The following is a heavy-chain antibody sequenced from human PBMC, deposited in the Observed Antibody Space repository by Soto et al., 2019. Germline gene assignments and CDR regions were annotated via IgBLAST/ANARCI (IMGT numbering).Heavy chain of an antibody. CDR1: GYSISSGYY. Sequence: SETLSLTCTVSGYSISSGYYWGWIRQPAGKGLEWSGSIYHSGSTYYNPSLKNRVTISVDTSKHQFSLKLSSVTAAYTAVYYCARLYYDSSGYYYGVPYFDSWGQGTLVTVSS. V-gene: IGHV4-38-2*02. CDR3: ARLYYDSSGYYYGVPYFDS. CDR2: IYHSGST. J-gene: IGHJ4*02. D-gene: IGHD3-22*01.